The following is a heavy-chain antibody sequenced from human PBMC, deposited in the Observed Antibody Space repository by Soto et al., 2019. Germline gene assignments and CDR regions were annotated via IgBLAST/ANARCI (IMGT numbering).Heavy chain of an antibody. Sequence: QVQLVESGGGVVQPGRSLRLSCAASGVTFSSYGMHWVRQAPGKGLEWVAVISYDGSNKFDADSVKGRITISRDNSRNTLSLQMNSLRAEDTAVYYCAKDKTEYYDILTGYYDYFNYWGQGTLFTVSS. V-gene: IGHV3-30*18. CDR1: GVTFSSYG. CDR3: AKDKTEYYDILTGYYDYFNY. CDR2: ISYDGSNK. D-gene: IGHD3-9*01. J-gene: IGHJ4*02.